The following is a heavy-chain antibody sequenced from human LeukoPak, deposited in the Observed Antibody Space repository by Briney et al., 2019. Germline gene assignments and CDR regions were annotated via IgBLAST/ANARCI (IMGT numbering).Heavy chain of an antibody. CDR1: GFTFSGYG. CDR2: IWYDGSNK. J-gene: IGHJ4*02. V-gene: IGHV3-33*06. D-gene: IGHD5-18*01. Sequence: GGSLRLSCAASGFTFSGYGMHWVRQAPGKGLEWVAVIWYDGSNKYYADSVKGRFTISRDNSKNTLYLQMNSLRAEDTAVYYCAKSGSYGYSYFDYWGQGTLVTVSS. CDR3: AKSGSYGYSYFDY.